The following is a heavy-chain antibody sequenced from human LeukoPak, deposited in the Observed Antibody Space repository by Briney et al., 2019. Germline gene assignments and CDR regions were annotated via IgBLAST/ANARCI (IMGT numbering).Heavy chain of an antibody. D-gene: IGHD6-13*01. CDR2: ISSSGSTI. V-gene: IGHV3-48*03. CDR1: GFTFSSYA. J-gene: IGHJ4*02. Sequence: GGSLRLSCAASGFTFSSYAMHWVRQAPGNGLHWVSYISSSGSTIYYADSVKGRFTISRDNAKNSLYLQMNSLRAEDTAVYYCARDGSYSSSWCEAFDYWGQGTLVTVSS. CDR3: ARDGSYSSSWCEAFDY.